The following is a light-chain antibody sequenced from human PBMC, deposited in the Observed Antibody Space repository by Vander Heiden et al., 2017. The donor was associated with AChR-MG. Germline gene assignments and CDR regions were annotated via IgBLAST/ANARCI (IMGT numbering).Light chain of an antibody. Sequence: QSVLPQPPSTSGTPGQRVTISCSGSSSNIGNNYVSWYQQLPGTAPKLLIYSNNQRPSGVPDRLSGSKSGTSASPAIRGLRSEDEADYYCAAWDDSLNGPVFGGGTKLTVL. CDR3: AAWDDSLNGPV. J-gene: IGLJ3*02. CDR2: SNN. CDR1: SSNIGNNY. V-gene: IGLV1-47*02.